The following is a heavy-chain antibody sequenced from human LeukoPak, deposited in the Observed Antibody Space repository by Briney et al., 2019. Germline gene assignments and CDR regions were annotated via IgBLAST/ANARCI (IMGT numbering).Heavy chain of an antibody. CDR1: GFTFSSYA. CDR3: ARGSVRVATLDY. Sequence: PGGSLRLSCSASGFTFSSYAMKWVRQAPGKGLEWVSAISRTSAHIYYSDSVKGRFTVSRDNAMNSVFLQMDSLRAEDTAVYYCARGSVRVATLDYWGQGTLVTVSS. CDR2: ISRTSAHI. J-gene: IGHJ4*02. V-gene: IGHV3-21*01. D-gene: IGHD5-12*01.